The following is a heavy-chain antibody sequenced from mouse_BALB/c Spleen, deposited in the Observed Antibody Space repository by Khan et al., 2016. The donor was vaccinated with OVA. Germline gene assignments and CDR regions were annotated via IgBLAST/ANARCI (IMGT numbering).Heavy chain of an antibody. V-gene: IGHV14-3*02. J-gene: IGHJ3*01. Sequence: VQLQQSGAELVKPGASVKLSCTASGFNIKDTYMHWVKQRLEQGLEWIGRIDPAIGDTKYDPKFLGKATLTADTSSNTAYLQLSSLTSEDTAVYYCASPNWLVYWGQGTLVTVS. CDR1: GFNIKDTY. CDR2: IDPAIGDT. CDR3: ASPNWLVY.